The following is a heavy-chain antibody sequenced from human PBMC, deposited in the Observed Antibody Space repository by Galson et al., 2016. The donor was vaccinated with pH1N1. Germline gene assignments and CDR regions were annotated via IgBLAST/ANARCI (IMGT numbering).Heavy chain of an antibody. V-gene: IGHV5-51*01. CDR3: ARYAVTYYYDSSGYPDWYFDL. CDR2: IYPGDSDT. D-gene: IGHD3-22*01. J-gene: IGHJ2*01. Sequence: QSGAEVTKPGESLKISCKGSGYSFTTYWIGWARQMPGKGLEWMGTIYPGDSDTRYSPSFEGQVTISADKSTSTAYLQWSSLKASDTAIYYCARYAVTYYYDSSGYPDWYFDLWGRGTLVTVSS. CDR1: GYSFTTYW.